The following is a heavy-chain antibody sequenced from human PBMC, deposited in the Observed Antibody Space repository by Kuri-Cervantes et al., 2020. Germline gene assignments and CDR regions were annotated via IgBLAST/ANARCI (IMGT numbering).Heavy chain of an antibody. CDR1: GFTFSSYS. Sequence: ETLSLTCAASGFTFSSYSMNWVRQAPGKGLEWVSSISSSSSYIYYADSVKGRFTISRDNSKNTLYLQMNSLRAEDTAVYYCAKDQFPGDDILTGYQEYGMDVWGQGTTVTVSS. V-gene: IGHV3-21*01. D-gene: IGHD3-9*01. CDR3: AKDQFPGDDILTGYQEYGMDV. J-gene: IGHJ6*02. CDR2: ISSSSSYI.